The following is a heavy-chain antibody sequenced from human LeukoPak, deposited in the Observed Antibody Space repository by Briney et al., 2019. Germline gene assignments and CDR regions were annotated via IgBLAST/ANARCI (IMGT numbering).Heavy chain of an antibody. CDR3: ARAYDFWSGPGGY. Sequence: GSLRLSCGGSGFTFKSFSMHWVRQAPGKGLEWVSGISSNSGIKSYADSVKGRFTISRDNAKNSLYLQMNSLRAEDTAVYYCARAYDFWSGPGGYWDQGTLVTVSS. CDR2: ISSNSGIK. D-gene: IGHD3-3*01. CDR1: GFTFKSFS. V-gene: IGHV3-48*01. J-gene: IGHJ4*02.